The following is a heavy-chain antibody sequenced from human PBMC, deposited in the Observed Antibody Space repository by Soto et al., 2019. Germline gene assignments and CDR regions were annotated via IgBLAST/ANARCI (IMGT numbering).Heavy chain of an antibody. CDR2: IYYSGST. D-gene: IGHD3-22*01. V-gene: IGHV4-39*01. CDR3: AGPPTYYYDSSASDYRIEYLHH. CDR1: GGSISSTAYY. Sequence: SETLSVTCSVSGGSISSTAYYWAWIRQSPGKGLEWIGSIYYSGSTYYNTSLKSRVTISVDTTKNQFSLKLSSVTAADTAVYYCAGPPTYYYDSSASDYRIEYLHHWGQGTLVTVSS. J-gene: IGHJ1*01.